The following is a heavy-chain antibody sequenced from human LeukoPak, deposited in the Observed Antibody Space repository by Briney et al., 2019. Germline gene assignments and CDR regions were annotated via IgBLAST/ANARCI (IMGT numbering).Heavy chain of an antibody. CDR1: GYTFTSYG. V-gene: IGHV1-18*01. Sequence: GASVKVSRKASGYTFTSYGIGWVRQAPGQGLEWMGWISAYNGNTNYAQKLQGRVTLTTDTSTSTAYMELRSLRSDDTAVYYCARAAGLWFGVPYYYYMDVWGKGTTVTVSS. CDR2: ISAYNGNT. CDR3: ARAAGLWFGVPYYYYMDV. J-gene: IGHJ6*03. D-gene: IGHD3-10*01.